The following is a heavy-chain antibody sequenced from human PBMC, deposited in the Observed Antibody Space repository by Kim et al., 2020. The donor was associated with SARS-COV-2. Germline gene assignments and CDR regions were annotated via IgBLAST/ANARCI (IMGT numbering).Heavy chain of an antibody. D-gene: IGHD2-8*01. V-gene: IGHV3-30*18. CDR3: AKVAGSVYYFDS. Sequence: GGSLRLSCAASGFTFNIYGMYWVRQAPGKGLEWVASISYDGSRKYYADSVRGRFTISRDNSKNTQYLQMNSLRTEDTAVYYCAKVAGSVYYFDSWGQGTLVTVSS. CDR2: ISYDGSRK. CDR1: GFTFNIYG. J-gene: IGHJ4*02.